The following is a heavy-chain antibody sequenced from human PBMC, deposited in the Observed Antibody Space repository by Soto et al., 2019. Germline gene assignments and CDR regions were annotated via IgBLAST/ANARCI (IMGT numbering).Heavy chain of an antibody. CDR3: ARVSSGWYTVYGMDV. Sequence: GASVKVSCKASGYTFTSFDINWVRQDTGQGLEWMGWMNPNSGNTGYAQKFQGRVTMTRNTSISTAYMELSSLRSEDTAVYYCARVSSGWYTVYGMDVWGQGTTVTVSS. CDR1: GYTFTSFD. D-gene: IGHD6-19*01. V-gene: IGHV1-8*01. CDR2: MNPNSGNT. J-gene: IGHJ6*02.